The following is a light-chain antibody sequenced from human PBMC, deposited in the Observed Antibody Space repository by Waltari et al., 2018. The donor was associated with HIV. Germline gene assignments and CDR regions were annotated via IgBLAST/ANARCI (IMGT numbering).Light chain of an antibody. J-gene: IGLJ1*01. CDR2: AVS. Sequence: QSALTQPASVSGSPGQSITISCTGTSSDVGGYNYVSWYQQHPGKAPKLMIYAVSNRPSGVSNRFSGSKSGKTASLTISGLQAEDEADYYCSSYTSSRSYVFGTGTRVTV. CDR1: SSDVGGYNY. CDR3: SSYTSSRSYV. V-gene: IGLV2-14*03.